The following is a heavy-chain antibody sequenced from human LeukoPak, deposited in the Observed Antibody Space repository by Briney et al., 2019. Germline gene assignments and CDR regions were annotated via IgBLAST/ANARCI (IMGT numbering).Heavy chain of an antibody. CDR3: ARLRFLEFDWYFDL. V-gene: IGHV4-4*07. CDR1: GGSISSYY. J-gene: IGHJ2*01. CDR2: IYTSGST. D-gene: IGHD3-3*01. Sequence: PSETLSLTCTVSGGSISSYYWSWIRQPAGEGLEWIGRIYTSGSTNYNPSLKSRVTMSVDTSKNQFSLKLSSVTAADTAVYYCARLRFLEFDWYFDLWGRGTLVTVSS.